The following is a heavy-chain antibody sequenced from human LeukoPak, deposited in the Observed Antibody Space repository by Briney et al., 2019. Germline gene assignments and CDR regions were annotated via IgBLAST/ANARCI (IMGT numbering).Heavy chain of an antibody. D-gene: IGHD4-11*01. CDR1: GYTFTSYD. J-gene: IGHJ6*03. CDR2: MNPNSGNT. CDR3: ARGTRDYSNYYYYYYYMDV. V-gene: IGHV1-8*03. Sequence: ASVKVSCKASGYTFTSYDINWVRQATGQGLEWMGWMNPNSGNTGYAQKFQGRVTITRNTSISTAYMELSSLRSEDTAVYYCARGTRDYSNYYYYYYYMDVWGKGTTVTVSS.